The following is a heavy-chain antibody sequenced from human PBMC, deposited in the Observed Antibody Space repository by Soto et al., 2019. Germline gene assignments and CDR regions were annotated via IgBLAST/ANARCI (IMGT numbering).Heavy chain of an antibody. V-gene: IGHV5-10-1*01. Sequence: GESLKISCKGSGYSFTSYWISWVRQMPGKGLEWMGRIDPSDSYTKYSPSFQGHVTVSVDKSISTAYLQWTSLKASDSAMYYCPRPATVATAEGAFDLCGQGTMVTVSS. D-gene: IGHD4-4*01. CDR1: GYSFTSYW. CDR2: IDPSDSYT. J-gene: IGHJ3*01. CDR3: PRPATVATAEGAFDL.